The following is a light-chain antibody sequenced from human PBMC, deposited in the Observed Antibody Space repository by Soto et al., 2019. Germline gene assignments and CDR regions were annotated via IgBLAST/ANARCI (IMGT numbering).Light chain of an antibody. CDR3: ISYTISCTPLYV. CDR2: DVT. V-gene: IGLV2-14*01. J-gene: IGLJ1*01. Sequence: QSALTQPASVSGSPGQSIAISCTGTSSDVGASDYVSWYQQHPGKAPKLMIYDVTNRPSGVSNRFSGSKSGNKASLSISALQAEDEADYYCISYTISCTPLYVFGSVTKVTV. CDR1: SSDVGASDY.